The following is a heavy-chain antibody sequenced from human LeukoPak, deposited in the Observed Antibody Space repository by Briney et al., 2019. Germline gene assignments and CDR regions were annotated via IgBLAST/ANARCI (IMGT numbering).Heavy chain of an antibody. V-gene: IGHV3-21*01. CDR2: ISSNSAYL. CDR1: GFTFSSYA. Sequence: TGGSLRLSCAASGFTFSSYAMNWVRQAPGKGLEWVSSISSNSAYLYYADSLRGRFTISRDNAKNSLYLQMNSLRAEDTAVYYCAREGLRMAASNLDAFDIWGQGTMVTVSS. CDR3: AREGLRMAASNLDAFDI. J-gene: IGHJ3*02. D-gene: IGHD5-24*01.